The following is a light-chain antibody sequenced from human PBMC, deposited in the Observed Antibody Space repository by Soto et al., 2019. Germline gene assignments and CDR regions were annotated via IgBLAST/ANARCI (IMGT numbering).Light chain of an antibody. V-gene: IGKV1-5*03. J-gene: IGKJ1*01. CDR3: QQYNSYSVT. CDR2: KAS. CDR1: QSISSW. Sequence: DIPMTQSPSTLYASVGDRVTITCRASQSISSWLAWYQQKPGKAPKLLIYKASSLESWVPSRFSGSGSGTEFTLTISSLQPDDFATYYCQQYNSYSVTFGQGTKVEIK.